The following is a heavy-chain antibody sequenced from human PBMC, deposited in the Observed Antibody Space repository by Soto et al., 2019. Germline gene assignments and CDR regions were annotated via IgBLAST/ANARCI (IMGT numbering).Heavy chain of an antibody. CDR3: AKDTNYCGGDCYSLGYYYYYYGMDV. V-gene: IGHV3-30*18. CDR2: ISYDGSNK. Sequence: PGWSLRLSCAASGFTFSSYGMHWVRQAPGKGLEWVAVISYDGSNKYYADSVKGRFTISRDNSKNTLYLQMNSLRAEDTAVYYCAKDTNYCGGDCYSLGYYYYYYGMDVWGQGTTVTVSS. CDR1: GFTFSSYG. J-gene: IGHJ6*02. D-gene: IGHD2-21*02.